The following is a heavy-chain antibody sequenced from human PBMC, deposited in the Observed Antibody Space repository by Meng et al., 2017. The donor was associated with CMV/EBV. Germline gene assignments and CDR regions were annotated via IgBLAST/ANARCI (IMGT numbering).Heavy chain of an antibody. D-gene: IGHD3-22*01. Sequence: SVPVSCKASVFTFTSSAVQWVRQARGQRLAWIGWIVVGSCNTNYAQKFQERVTITRDMSTSTAYMVLSSLRSEETAVYYCAAEYYDSSGYYYGYYYYYGMDVWGQGTTVTVSS. CDR2: IVVGSCNT. J-gene: IGHJ6*02. CDR1: VFTFTSSA. V-gene: IGHV1-58*01. CDR3: AAEYYDSSGYYYGYYYYYGMDV.